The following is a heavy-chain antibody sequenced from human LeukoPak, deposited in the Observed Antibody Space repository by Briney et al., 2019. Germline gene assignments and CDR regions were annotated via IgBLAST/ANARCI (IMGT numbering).Heavy chain of an antibody. CDR2: ISNDGSKK. CDR1: GFSFSTYG. CDR3: ARGILGSDDY. J-gene: IGHJ4*02. Sequence: PGGSLRLSCAASGFSFSTYGMHWVRQAPGKGLEWVGVISNDGSKKYYADSVEGRFTISRDNSKSTLYLQMNSLRTEDTAVYYCARGILGSDDYWGQGTLVTVSS. D-gene: IGHD3-10*02. V-gene: IGHV3-30*03.